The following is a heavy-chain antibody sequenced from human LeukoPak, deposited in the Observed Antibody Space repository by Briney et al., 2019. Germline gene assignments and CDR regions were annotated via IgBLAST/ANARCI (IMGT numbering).Heavy chain of an antibody. D-gene: IGHD5-18*01. CDR2: ISYSGTT. V-gene: IGHV4-59*01. CDR1: GGSITSYF. J-gene: IGHJ4*02. CDR3: AGEDFGGYRFDY. Sequence: SGTLSLTCTVSGGSITSYFWSWIRQVPGKGLEWIAYISYSGTTNYNPSLKSRVVISVDASKNQFSLNLRSVTAADTAVYYCAGEDFGGYRFDYWGQGTLVTVSS.